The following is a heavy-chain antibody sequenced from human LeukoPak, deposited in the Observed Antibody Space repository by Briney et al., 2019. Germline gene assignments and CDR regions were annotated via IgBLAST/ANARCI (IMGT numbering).Heavy chain of an antibody. Sequence: SETLSLTCAVYGGSFSGYYWSWIRQPPGKGLEWIGEINHSGSTNYNPSLKSRVTISVDTSKNQFSLKLSSVTAADTAVCYCARGLGYSGSYGAFDIWGQGTMVTVSS. CDR3: ARGLGYSGSYGAFDI. CDR1: GGSFSGYY. V-gene: IGHV4-34*01. CDR2: INHSGST. J-gene: IGHJ3*02. D-gene: IGHD1-26*01.